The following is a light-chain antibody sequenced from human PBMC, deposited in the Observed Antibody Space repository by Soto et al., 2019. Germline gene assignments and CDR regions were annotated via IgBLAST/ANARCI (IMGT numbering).Light chain of an antibody. Sequence: EIVMTQSPATLSVSPGERATLSCRASQSVFSSLAWFQQKPGQAPRLLIYGATNRTTSIPASFSGSGSERECSITNSSPQTEDFSDYNRQQYHNWPAFGQGTKVEIK. CDR1: QSVFSS. J-gene: IGKJ1*01. V-gene: IGKV3-15*01. CDR2: GAT. CDR3: QQYHNWPA.